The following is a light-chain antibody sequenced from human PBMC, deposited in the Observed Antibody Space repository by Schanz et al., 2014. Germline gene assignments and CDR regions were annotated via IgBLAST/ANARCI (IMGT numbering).Light chain of an antibody. CDR1: SSDVGGYNY. CDR3: TTYTNTVV. Sequence: QSALTQPRSVSGSPGQSITISCTGTSSDVGGYNYVSWYQQHPGKAPKLMIFDVSNRPSGVTNRLSGSKSGNTASLTISGLQAEDEADYYCTTYTNTVVFGGGTKLTVL. CDR2: DVS. J-gene: IGLJ2*01. V-gene: IGLV2-14*01.